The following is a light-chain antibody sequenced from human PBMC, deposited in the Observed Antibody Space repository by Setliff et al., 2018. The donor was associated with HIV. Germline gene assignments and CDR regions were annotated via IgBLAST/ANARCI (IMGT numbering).Light chain of an antibody. Sequence: QPALAQPASVSGSPGQSITISCTGSSSDVGVHNYVSWYQQHPGKAPKLIIYDVTNRPSGVSDRFSGSKSVNTASLTISGLLAEDEADYYCSSYTSNGTYVFGTGTKVTVL. CDR2: DVT. CDR1: SSDVGVHNY. V-gene: IGLV2-14*03. J-gene: IGLJ1*01. CDR3: SSYTSNGTYV.